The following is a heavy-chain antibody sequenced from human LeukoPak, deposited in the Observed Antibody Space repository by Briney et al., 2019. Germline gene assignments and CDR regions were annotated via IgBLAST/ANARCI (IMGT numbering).Heavy chain of an antibody. J-gene: IGHJ5*02. CDR1: GFTFSSYE. CDR3: ARAEGYSYGVNWFDP. CDR2: ISSSGSTI. V-gene: IGHV3-48*03. D-gene: IGHD5-18*01. Sequence: GGSLRLSCAASGFTFSSYEMNWVRQAPGKGLERVSYISSSGSTIYYADSVKGRFTISRDNAKNSLYLQMNSLRAEDTAVYYCARAEGYSYGVNWFDPWGQGTLVTVSS.